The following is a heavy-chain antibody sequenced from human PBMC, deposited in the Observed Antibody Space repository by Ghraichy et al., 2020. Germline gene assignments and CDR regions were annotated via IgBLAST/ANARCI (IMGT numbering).Heavy chain of an antibody. CDR3: ARDSMTTVNDWYFDL. J-gene: IGHJ2*01. Sequence: GGSLRLSCAASGFTFSSYDMHWVRQATGKGLEWVSAIGTAGDTYYPGSVKGRFTISRENAKNSLYLQMNSLRAGDTAVYYCARDSMTTVNDWYFDLWGRGTLVTVST. V-gene: IGHV3-13*01. CDR2: IGTAGDT. CDR1: GFTFSSYD. D-gene: IGHD4-17*01.